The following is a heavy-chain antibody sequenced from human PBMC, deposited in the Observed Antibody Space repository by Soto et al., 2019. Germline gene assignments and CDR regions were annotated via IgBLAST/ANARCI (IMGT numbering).Heavy chain of an antibody. CDR2: IHYTGNT. J-gene: IGHJ6*02. D-gene: IGHD4-17*01. Sequence: SETLSLTCAVSGASISTAYWWSWVRQPPGRGLEWIGEIHYTGNTNYNPSLKSRVTISVDTSKNQFSLKLSSVTAADTAVYYCARSLTTVVTMDVWGQGTTVTVSS. V-gene: IGHV4-4*02. CDR3: ARSLTTVVTMDV. CDR1: GASISTAYW.